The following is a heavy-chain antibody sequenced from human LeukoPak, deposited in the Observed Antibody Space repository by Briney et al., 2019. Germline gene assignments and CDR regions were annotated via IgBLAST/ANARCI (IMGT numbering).Heavy chain of an antibody. J-gene: IGHJ3*02. V-gene: IGHV3-74*01. Sequence: GGSLRLSCAGSGFTFIRHWMHWVRQAPGKGLVWVSRISLDGSTTLYSDSVKGRFTISRDNAKNSLYLQMNSLRAEDMALYYCAKGRGGYNPRFDAFDIWGQGTMVTVSS. CDR3: AKGRGGYNPRFDAFDI. CDR2: ISLDGSTT. CDR1: GFTFIRHW. D-gene: IGHD5-24*01.